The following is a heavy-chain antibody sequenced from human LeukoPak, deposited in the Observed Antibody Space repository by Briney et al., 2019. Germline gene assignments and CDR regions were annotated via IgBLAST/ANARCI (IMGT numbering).Heavy chain of an antibody. J-gene: IGHJ4*02. CDR1: GFTFSSYS. CDR3: ARAGTFPYLYFDY. CDR2: ISSSSTI. V-gene: IGHV3-48*01. D-gene: IGHD3-10*01. Sequence: PGGSLRLSCAASGFTFSSYSMNWVRQAPGKGLEWVSYISSSSTIYYADSVKGRFTISRDNAKNSLYLQMNSLRAEDTAVYYCARAGTFPYLYFDYWGQGTPVTVSS.